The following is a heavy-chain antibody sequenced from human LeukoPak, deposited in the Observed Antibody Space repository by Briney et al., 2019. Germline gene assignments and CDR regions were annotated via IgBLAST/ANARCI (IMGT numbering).Heavy chain of an antibody. Sequence: GGSLRLSCATSGFTFSSYGMHWVRQAPGKGLEWVAVISYDGSNKYYADSVKGRFTISRDNSKNTLYLQMNSLRAEDTAVYYCAKDGDYYGSGKGGFDYWGQGTLVTVSS. V-gene: IGHV3-30*18. CDR3: AKDGDYYGSGKGGFDY. CDR1: GFTFSSYG. J-gene: IGHJ4*02. D-gene: IGHD3-10*01. CDR2: ISYDGSNK.